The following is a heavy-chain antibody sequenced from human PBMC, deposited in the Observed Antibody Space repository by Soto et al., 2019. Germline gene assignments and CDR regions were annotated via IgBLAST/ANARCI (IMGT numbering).Heavy chain of an antibody. J-gene: IGHJ6*02. Sequence: ASVKVSCKASGYTFTSYDINWVRQATGQGLEWIGWMNPNSGNTGYAQKFQGRVTMTRNTSISTAYMELSSLRSEDTAVYYCAMFKSTYYYDSSGYRSWSYYGMDVWGQGTTVTVSS. V-gene: IGHV1-8*01. CDR1: GYTFTSYD. CDR3: AMFKSTYYYDSSGYRSWSYYGMDV. D-gene: IGHD3-22*01. CDR2: MNPNSGNT.